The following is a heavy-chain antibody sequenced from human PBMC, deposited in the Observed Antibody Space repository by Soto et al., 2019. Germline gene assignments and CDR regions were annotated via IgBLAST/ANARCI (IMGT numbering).Heavy chain of an antibody. CDR1: VFSVSNNY. V-gene: IGHV3-53*01. D-gene: IGHD6-6*01. Sequence: EVQLVESGGGLILPGGSLRLSCVASVFSVSNNYMSWVRQAPGKGLEWVSVIYSDGSTYYADSVKGRFTISRDNSRNTVYLQTNSLRAEDTAVYYCARGGGVAVRPHYYYYGMDVWGQGTTVTVSS. J-gene: IGHJ6*02. CDR3: ARGGGVAVRPHYYYYGMDV. CDR2: IYSDGST.